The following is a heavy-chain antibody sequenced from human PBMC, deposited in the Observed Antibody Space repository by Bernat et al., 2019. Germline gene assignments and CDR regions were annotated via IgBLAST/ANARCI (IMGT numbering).Heavy chain of an antibody. Sequence: QVQLQESGPGLVKPSETLSLTCTVSGGSISSYYWSWIRQPPGKGLEWIGYIFYSGSTYYNPSVNSRVTISVDTSKNQFSLKLNSVTAADTATYYCARRGGSGWSNWYFDLWGRGTLVTVSS. V-gene: IGHV4-59*08. D-gene: IGHD6-19*01. CDR3: ARRGGSGWSNWYFDL. CDR2: IFYSGST. J-gene: IGHJ2*01. CDR1: GGSISSYY.